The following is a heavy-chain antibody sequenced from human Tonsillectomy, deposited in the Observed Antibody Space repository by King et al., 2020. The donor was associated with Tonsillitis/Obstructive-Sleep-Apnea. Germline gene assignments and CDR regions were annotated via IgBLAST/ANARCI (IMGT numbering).Heavy chain of an antibody. CDR3: ASWGYCSGGSCYLPFDY. D-gene: IGHD2-15*01. Sequence: VQLQQWGAGLLKPSETLSLTCAVYGGSFSGYYWSWIRQPPGKGLEWIGEINHSGSTNYNPSLKSRVTISVDTSKNQFSLKLSSVTAADTAVYYCASWGYCSGGSCYLPFDYGGQGTLVTVSS. CDR1: GGSFSGYY. V-gene: IGHV4-34*01. CDR2: INHSGST. J-gene: IGHJ4*02.